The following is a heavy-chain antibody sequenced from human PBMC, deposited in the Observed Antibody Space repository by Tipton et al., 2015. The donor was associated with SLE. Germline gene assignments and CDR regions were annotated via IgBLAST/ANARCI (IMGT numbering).Heavy chain of an antibody. Sequence: SLRLSCAASGFTFDDYAMHWVRQAPGKGLEWVSAISWNSGTIGYADSVKGRFTISRDNAKNSLYLQMNTLRPEDAAFYYCAKSADSSAWYGYFDYWGQGAQVTGSS. CDR3: AKSADSSAWYGYFDY. V-gene: IGHV3-9*01. D-gene: IGHD6-13*01. CDR1: GFTFDDYA. J-gene: IGHJ4*01. CDR2: ISWNSGTI.